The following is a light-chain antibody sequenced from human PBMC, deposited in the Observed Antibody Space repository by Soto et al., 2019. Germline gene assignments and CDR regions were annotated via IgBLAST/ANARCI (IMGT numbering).Light chain of an antibody. Sequence: QSVLTQPPSVSAAPGQNVTISCSGSSSNVGNNYVSWYQQIPQTAPKLLIYDNDKRHSGIPDRFSGSTSGTSATLGITGVQTGDEADYFCVTWDSSLSVIVVFGGGTKLTVL. CDR2: DND. CDR1: SSNVGNNY. CDR3: VTWDSSLSVIVV. V-gene: IGLV1-51*01. J-gene: IGLJ2*01.